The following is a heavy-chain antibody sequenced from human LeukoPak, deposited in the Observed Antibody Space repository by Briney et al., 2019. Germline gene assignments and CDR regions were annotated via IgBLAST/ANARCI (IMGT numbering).Heavy chain of an antibody. CDR2: ISAYNGNT. Sequence: APVKVSCKASGYTFTSYGISWVRQAPGQGLEWMGWISAYNGNTNYAQKLQGRVTMTTDTSTSTAYMELRSLRSDDTAVYYCARGPIVVVPAALVYFQHWGQGTLVTVSS. J-gene: IGHJ1*01. V-gene: IGHV1-18*01. D-gene: IGHD2-2*01. CDR3: ARGPIVVVPAALVYFQH. CDR1: GYTFTSYG.